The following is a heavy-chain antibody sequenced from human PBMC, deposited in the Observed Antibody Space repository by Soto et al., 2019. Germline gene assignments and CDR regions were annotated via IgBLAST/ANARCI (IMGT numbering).Heavy chain of an antibody. CDR1: GYTFTGYY. Sequence: ASVKVSCKASGYTFTGYYMHWVRQAPGQGLEWMGWINPNSGGTNYAQKFQGRVTMTRDTSISTAYMELSRLRSDDTAVYYCARTVSDFWSGPTRPYPSPWGMDVWGQGTTVTVSS. CDR3: ARTVSDFWSGPTRPYPSPWGMDV. J-gene: IGHJ6*02. V-gene: IGHV1-2*02. D-gene: IGHD3-3*01. CDR2: INPNSGGT.